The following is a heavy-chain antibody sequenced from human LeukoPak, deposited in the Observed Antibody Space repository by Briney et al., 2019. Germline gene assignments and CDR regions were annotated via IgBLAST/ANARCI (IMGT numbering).Heavy chain of an antibody. CDR2: IKHLGTER. J-gene: IGHJ5*02. D-gene: IGHD1-26*01. V-gene: IGHV3-7*03. Sequence: GGSLRLSCAGSGFTFSSYYMNWVRQAPGKGLEWVARIKHLGTERNYLDSVKGRFTISRDNSKNTLYLQMNSLRAEDTAVYYCAKVPVMWELRFDPWGQGTLVTVSS. CDR3: AKVPVMWELRFDP. CDR1: GFTFSSYY.